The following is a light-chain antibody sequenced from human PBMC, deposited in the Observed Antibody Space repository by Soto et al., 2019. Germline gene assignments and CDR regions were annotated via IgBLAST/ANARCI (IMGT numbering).Light chain of an antibody. J-gene: IGKJ5*01. CDR3: QQSYSTPRT. CDR1: QSVSSN. V-gene: IGKV3-15*01. CDR2: GAF. Sequence: EIVMTQSPVTLSVSPGERVTLSCRASQSVSSNLAWYQQKPGQAPSLLIYGAFTRATGIPARFSGSGSGTDFTLTISSLQSEDFATYYCQQSYSTPRTFGQGTRLEI.